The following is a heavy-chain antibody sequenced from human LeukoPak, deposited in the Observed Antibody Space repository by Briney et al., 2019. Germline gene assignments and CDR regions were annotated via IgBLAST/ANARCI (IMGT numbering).Heavy chain of an antibody. D-gene: IGHD6-13*01. CDR1: GGSISSSSYY. Sequence: SETLSLTCTVSGGSISSSSYYWGWIRQPPGKGLGWIGSIYYSGSTYYNPSLKSRVTISVDTSKNQFSLKLSSVTAADTAVYYCARSTVGSLYGEVFQNWGQGTLVTVSS. J-gene: IGHJ4*02. CDR3: ARSTVGSLYGEVFQN. V-gene: IGHV4-39*07. CDR2: IYYSGST.